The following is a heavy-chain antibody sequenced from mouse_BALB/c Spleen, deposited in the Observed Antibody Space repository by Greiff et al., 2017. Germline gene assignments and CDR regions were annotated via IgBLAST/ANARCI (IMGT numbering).Heavy chain of an antibody. CDR2: ISYSGST. Sequence: DVKLQESGPGLVKPSQSLSLTCTVTGYSITSDYAWNWIRQFPGNNLEWMGYISYSGSTSYNPSLKSRISITRDTSKNQFFLQLNSVTTEDTATYYCARWTYDGYLAWFAYWGQGTLVTVSA. CDR3: ARWTYDGYLAWFAY. V-gene: IGHV3-2*02. D-gene: IGHD2-3*01. CDR1: GYSITSDYA. J-gene: IGHJ3*01.